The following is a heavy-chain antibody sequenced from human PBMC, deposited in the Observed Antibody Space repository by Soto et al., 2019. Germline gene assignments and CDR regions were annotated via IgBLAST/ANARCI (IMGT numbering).Heavy chain of an antibody. CDR3: AKKIMAYADHSDEMDV. D-gene: IGHD2-8*01. V-gene: IGHV3-30*18. J-gene: IGHJ6*02. Sequence: GGSLRLSCTPSGFTFRNYGLVWVRQAPGKGLEWVALISYDGDNKYYPDSARGRFTVSRDNFKNMLFLQMDSLRPEDSAVYYCAKKIMAYADHSDEMDVWGQGTTVTVSS. CDR2: ISYDGDNK. CDR1: GFTFRNYG.